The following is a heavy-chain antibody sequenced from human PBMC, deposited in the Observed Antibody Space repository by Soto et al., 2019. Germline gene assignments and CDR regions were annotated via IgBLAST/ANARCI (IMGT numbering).Heavy chain of an antibody. D-gene: IGHD7-27*01. V-gene: IGHV3-30*18. CDR3: AKAIYDTGVDDY. Sequence: QVQVVESGGGVVQPGTSLRLSCVASGFSFKSYGMHWVRQAPGKGLEWVALISNDGSNRYYEDSVKGRFTVSRDNSKNPVSLQMNSLRPEDTALYYCAKAIYDTGVDDYWGQGTHVIVSS. CDR2: ISNDGSNR. CDR1: GFSFKSYG. J-gene: IGHJ4*02.